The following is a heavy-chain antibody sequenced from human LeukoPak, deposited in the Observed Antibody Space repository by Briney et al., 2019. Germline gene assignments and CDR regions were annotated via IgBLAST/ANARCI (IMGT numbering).Heavy chain of an antibody. D-gene: IGHD2-21*02. J-gene: IGHJ4*02. CDR2: ISAYNGNT. V-gene: IGHV1-18*04. Sequence: APVKVSCKASGYTFTCYGISWVRQAPGQGLEWMGWISAYNGNTNYAQKLQGRVTMTTDTSTSTAYMELRSLRSDDTAVYYCARGPYCGGDCYPGFDYWGQGTLVTVSS. CDR1: GYTFTCYG. CDR3: ARGPYCGGDCYPGFDY.